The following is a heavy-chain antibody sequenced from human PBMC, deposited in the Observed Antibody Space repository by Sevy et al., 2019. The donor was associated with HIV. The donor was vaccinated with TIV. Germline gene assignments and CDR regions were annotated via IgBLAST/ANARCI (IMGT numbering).Heavy chain of an antibody. Sequence: GGSLRLSCAASEVTFSSYGIHWVRQAPGKGLEWVAVISYDGSKKNHAESMKGRFTISRDNSKNTLYLEMSSLRPEDTAVYYCAHSSGLYGYYYGMDVWGQGTTVTVSS. CDR1: EVTFSSYG. J-gene: IGHJ6*02. CDR2: ISYDGSKK. V-gene: IGHV3-30*03. D-gene: IGHD1-26*01. CDR3: AHSSGLYGYYYGMDV.